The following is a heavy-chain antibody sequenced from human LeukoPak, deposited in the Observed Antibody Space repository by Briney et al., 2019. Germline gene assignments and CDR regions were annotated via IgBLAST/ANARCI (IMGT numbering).Heavy chain of an antibody. Sequence: GGALRLSCVASGFSFSSYSMNWVRQAPGKGLAWVSYISNSSSTIYYADSVKGRFIISRDNAKNSLYLQMNSLRVEDTAVYYCSRTLFGVVNYWGQGTLVTVSS. CDR3: SRTLFGVVNY. J-gene: IGHJ4*02. CDR2: ISNSSSTI. V-gene: IGHV3-48*01. D-gene: IGHD3-3*01. CDR1: GFSFSSYS.